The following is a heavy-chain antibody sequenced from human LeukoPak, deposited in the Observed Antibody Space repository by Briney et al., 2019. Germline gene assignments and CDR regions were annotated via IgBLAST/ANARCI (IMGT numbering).Heavy chain of an antibody. Sequence: PGGSLRLSCAASGITLSVYWMSWVRQALGKGLEWVANIKQDGSEKYYRDSVQGRFTISRDNAKNSLYLQMNSLRAEDTAVYYCARSGSGYFDYWGQGSLVTVSS. CDR3: ARSGSGYFDY. CDR1: GITLSVYW. J-gene: IGHJ4*02. V-gene: IGHV3-7*01. CDR2: IKQDGSEK.